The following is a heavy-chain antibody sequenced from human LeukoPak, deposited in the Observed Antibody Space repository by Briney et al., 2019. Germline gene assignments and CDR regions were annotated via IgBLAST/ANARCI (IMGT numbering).Heavy chain of an antibody. J-gene: IGHJ3*02. CDR2: ISYDGSNK. CDR3: AADGFDI. V-gene: IGHV3-30-3*01. Sequence: GRSLRLSCAASGFTFSSYAMHWVRQAPGKGLEWVAVISYDGSNKYYADSVKGRFTISRDNSKNTLYLQMNSLRAEDTAVYYCAADGFDIWGQGTMVTVSS. CDR1: GFTFSSYA.